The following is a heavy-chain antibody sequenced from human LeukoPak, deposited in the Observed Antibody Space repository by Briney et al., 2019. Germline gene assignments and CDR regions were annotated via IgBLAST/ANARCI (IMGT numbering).Heavy chain of an antibody. Sequence: GGSLRLSCAASGFTFSSYGMHWVRQAPGKGLEWVAVIWYDGSNKYYADSVKGRFTISRDNSKNTLYLQMNSLRAEDTAVYYCASGVLQGVYYYYYMDVWGKGTTVTVSS. J-gene: IGHJ6*03. CDR1: GFTFSSYG. D-gene: IGHD3-3*01. V-gene: IGHV3-33*01. CDR2: IWYDGSNK. CDR3: ASGVLQGVYYYYYMDV.